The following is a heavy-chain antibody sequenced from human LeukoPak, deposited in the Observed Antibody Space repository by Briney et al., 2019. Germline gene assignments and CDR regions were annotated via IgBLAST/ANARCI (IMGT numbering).Heavy chain of an antibody. CDR3: AAARHYYYYMDV. D-gene: IGHD6-6*01. J-gene: IGHJ6*03. V-gene: IGHV4-4*08. CDR2: IYTSGST. CDR1: DDSVTDSY. Sequence: SETLSLTCTVSDDSVTDSYWSWIRQPPGEGLEWIGRIYTSGSTNYNPSLKSRVTISIDTSKNQFSLKLSSVTAADTAVYYCAAARHYYYYMDVWGKGTTVTVSS.